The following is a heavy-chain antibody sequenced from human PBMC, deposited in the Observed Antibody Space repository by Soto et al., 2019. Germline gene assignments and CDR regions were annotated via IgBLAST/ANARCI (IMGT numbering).Heavy chain of an antibody. CDR3: ARDGVPAAMPARDWFDP. D-gene: IGHD2-2*01. J-gene: IGHJ5*02. CDR1: GFTFSSYG. CDR2: IWYDGSNK. Sequence: PGGSLRLSCAASGFTFSSYGMHWVRQAPGKGLEWVAVIWYDGSNKYYADSVKGRFTISRDNSKNTLYLQMNSLRAEDTAVYYCARDGVPAAMPARDWFDPWGQGTLVTVSS. V-gene: IGHV3-33*01.